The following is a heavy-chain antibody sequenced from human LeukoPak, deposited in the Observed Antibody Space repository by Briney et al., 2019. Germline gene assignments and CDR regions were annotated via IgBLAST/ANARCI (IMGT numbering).Heavy chain of an antibody. CDR1: SDSISSYY. V-gene: IGHV4-4*07. D-gene: IGHD3-3*01. J-gene: IGHJ4*02. CDR2: IYTSGST. CDR3: ARLGGFTIFGGGYFDY. Sequence: KPSETLSLTCTVSSDSISSYYWSWIRQPAGKGLEWIGRIYTSGSTNYNPSLKSRVTMSVDTSKNQFSLKLSSVTAADTAVYYCARLGGFTIFGGGYFDYWGQGTLVTVSS.